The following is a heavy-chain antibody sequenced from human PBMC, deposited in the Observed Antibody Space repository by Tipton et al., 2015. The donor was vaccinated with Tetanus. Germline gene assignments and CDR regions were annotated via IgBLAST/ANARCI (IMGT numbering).Heavy chain of an antibody. V-gene: IGHV4-59*12. Sequence: TLSLTCTVSGGSISSYYWSWIRQPPGKGLEWIGYIYYSGSTNYNPSLKSRVSMSMDTSRNQFSLELSSVTAADTAVYYCARVLRFSASGGWDDAFDLWGQGTLVTVSS. CDR2: IYYSGST. CDR1: GGSISSYY. D-gene: IGHD2-15*01. CDR3: ARVLRFSASGGWDDAFDL. J-gene: IGHJ3*01.